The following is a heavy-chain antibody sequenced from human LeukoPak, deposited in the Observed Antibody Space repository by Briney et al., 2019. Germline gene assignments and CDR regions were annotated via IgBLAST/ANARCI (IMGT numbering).Heavy chain of an antibody. CDR1: SFTNRDYG. Sequence: PGGSLRLSCSACSFTNRDYGMNRGCQSPGKGLEWVAYISSGGDSKFYGDSVKGRFTISRDNAKNSLYLQMNGLRVEDTAIYYCAKNLCLILKAHSYWGQGTLVTVSS. CDR2: ISSGGDSK. J-gene: IGHJ4*02. V-gene: IGHV3-48*03. D-gene: IGHD1-14*01. CDR3: AKNLCLILKAHSY.